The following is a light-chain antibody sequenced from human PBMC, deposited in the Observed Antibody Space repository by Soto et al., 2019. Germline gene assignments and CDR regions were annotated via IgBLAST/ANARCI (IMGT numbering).Light chain of an antibody. J-gene: IGKJ1*01. CDR2: ATS. CDR3: QQLET. V-gene: IGKV1-9*01. Sequence: DIPLTQSPSFLSASVGDRVTITCRASQGISSYLAWYQQKPGKAPKLLIYATSTLQSAVPSRFSGSGSGTEFTLTISSLQPEDFATYYCQQLETFGQGTKVEVK. CDR1: QGISSY.